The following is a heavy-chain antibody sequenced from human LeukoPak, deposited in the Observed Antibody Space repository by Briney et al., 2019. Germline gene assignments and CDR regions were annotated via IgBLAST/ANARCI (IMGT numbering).Heavy chain of an antibody. V-gene: IGHV3-21*01. CDR2: ISTGSNYI. CDR1: GFTFGSYD. CDR3: AKIFEPKPFIRQGCFAP. J-gene: IGHJ5*02. Sequence: GGSLRLSCTASGFTFGSYDMNWVRQAPGKGLEWVSTISTGSNYIYYADSVKGRFTISRDNAKGSLYLQMSSLRAEDTAVYYCAKIFEPKPFIRQGCFAPWGKEPLATVSS. D-gene: IGHD3-3*01.